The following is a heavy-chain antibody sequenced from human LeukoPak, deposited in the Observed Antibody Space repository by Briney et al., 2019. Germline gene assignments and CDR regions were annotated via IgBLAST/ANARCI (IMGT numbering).Heavy chain of an antibody. V-gene: IGHV1-18*01. Sequence: ASVKVSCKASGYIFTNYGISWVRQAPGQGLEWMGWSSANNGNSDYPQKFQDRVTMTTDTSTGTGYMEPRSLRSDDTAVYYCARGRTRRGLLFDYWGQGTLVTVSS. CDR1: GYIFTNYG. CDR2: SSANNGNS. J-gene: IGHJ4*02. CDR3: ARGRTRRGLLFDY. D-gene: IGHD1-7*01.